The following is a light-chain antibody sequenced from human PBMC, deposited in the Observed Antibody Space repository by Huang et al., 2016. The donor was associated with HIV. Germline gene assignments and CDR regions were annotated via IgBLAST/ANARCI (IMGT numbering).Light chain of an antibody. Sequence: DIQMTQSPSSLSASVGDRVTITCQASQDIINYLNWYQQKPGKAPKVLIYDASNWETGVPSRFSGSGTVTHFTFSISSLQPEETGIYYCQQYHNLPYTFGQGTKLEIK. CDR1: QDIINY. J-gene: IGKJ2*01. CDR2: DAS. V-gene: IGKV1-33*01. CDR3: QQYHNLPYT.